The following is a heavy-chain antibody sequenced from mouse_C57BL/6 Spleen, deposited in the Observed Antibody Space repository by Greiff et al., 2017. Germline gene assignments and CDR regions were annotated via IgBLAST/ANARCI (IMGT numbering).Heavy chain of an antibody. Sequence: EVQLQQSGPELVKPGASVKISCKASGYTFTDYYMNWVKQSHGKSLEWIGDINPNNGGTSYNQKFKGKATLTVDKSSSTAYMGLRSLTSEDSAVYYCARSGGYDVGFAYWGQGTLVTVSA. CDR2: INPNNGGT. V-gene: IGHV1-26*01. D-gene: IGHD2-2*01. CDR1: GYTFTDYY. CDR3: ARSGGYDVGFAY. J-gene: IGHJ3*01.